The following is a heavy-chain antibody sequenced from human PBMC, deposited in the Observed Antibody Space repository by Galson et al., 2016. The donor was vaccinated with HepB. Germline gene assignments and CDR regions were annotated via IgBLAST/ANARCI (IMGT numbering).Heavy chain of an antibody. CDR2: VSRDASIT. Sequence: SLRLSCAASGFSFSSYAVHWVRQAPGKGLEWVADVSRDASITYYAKSMKGRFTISRDDSMNTLYLQMINLRDDDTGVYFCARELTSHFALDYWGDGALVIVSS. CDR3: ARELTSHFALDY. J-gene: IGHJ4*01. D-gene: IGHD2-2*01. CDR1: GFSFSSYA. V-gene: IGHV3-30-3*01.